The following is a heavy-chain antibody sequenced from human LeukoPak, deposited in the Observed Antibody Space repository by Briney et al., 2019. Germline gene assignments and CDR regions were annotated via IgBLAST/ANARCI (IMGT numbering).Heavy chain of an antibody. V-gene: IGHV4-39*01. CDR2: ISYSGST. CDR3: ARRADSSGWYYFDF. Sequence: PSQTLSLTCTVSGGSISSSSYYWGWIRQPPGKGLEWIGSISYSGSTYDNPSLKSRVTISVDTSKNQFSLNLSSVTAADTAVYYCARRADSSGWYYFDFWGQGTLVTVSS. D-gene: IGHD6-19*01. J-gene: IGHJ4*02. CDR1: GGSISSSSYY.